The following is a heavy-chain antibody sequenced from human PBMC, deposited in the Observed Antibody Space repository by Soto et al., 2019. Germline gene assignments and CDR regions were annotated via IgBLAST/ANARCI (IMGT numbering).Heavy chain of an antibody. V-gene: IGHV2-5*02. D-gene: IGHD6-19*01. CDR1: GFSLTSTAVG. CDR3: AHVSGWLSDY. Sequence: QITLKESGPTLAKPTQTLTLTCTFSGFSLTSTAVGVNWIRQPPGKALEWLALIYWDDNTQYTPSLKSRLTVTKHTSKHQVVLTMTNMDPVDTATYYCAHVSGWLSDYWGQGTVVTVSS. J-gene: IGHJ4*02. CDR2: IYWDDNT.